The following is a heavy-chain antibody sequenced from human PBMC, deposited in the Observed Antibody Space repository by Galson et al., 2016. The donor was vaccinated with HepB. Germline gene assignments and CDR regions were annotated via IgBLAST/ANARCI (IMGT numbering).Heavy chain of an antibody. J-gene: IGHJ6*04. D-gene: IGHD2-2*01. CDR1: GFTFRNYG. V-gene: IGHV3-23*01. Sequence: SLRLSCAASGFTFRNYGMTWVRQAPGKGLEVVSSISRSGDSTDYADSVKGRFTISRDNSKNTLPLQMNSLTADDTAIYYCVQGSTAPAVWGKGPTVTVSS. CDR2: ISRSGDST. CDR3: VQGSTAPAV.